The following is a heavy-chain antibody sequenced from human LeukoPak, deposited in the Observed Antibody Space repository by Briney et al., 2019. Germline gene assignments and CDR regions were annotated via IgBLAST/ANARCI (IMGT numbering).Heavy chain of an antibody. CDR3: ARGLVGLTPHAGVFQI. D-gene: IGHD1-26*01. J-gene: IGHJ3*02. V-gene: IGHV4-59*01. CDR2: IHYSGSS. CDR1: GGSISSSY. Sequence: TSEPLSLTCTVSGGSISSSYWSWIRQPPGMGLEWIGYIHYSGSSNYNPSLKSRVTISVDTSKNQFSLKLSSVTAADTAVYYCARGLVGLTPHAGVFQIWGQGTKVTVSS.